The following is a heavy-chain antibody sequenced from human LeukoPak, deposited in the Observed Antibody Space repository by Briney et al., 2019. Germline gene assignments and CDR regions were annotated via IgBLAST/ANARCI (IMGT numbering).Heavy chain of an antibody. CDR2: IYSGGST. Sequence: PGGSLRLSCAASGFTVSSNYMSWVRQAPGKGLEGVSVIYSGGSTYYADSVKGRFTISRDNSKNTLYLQMNSLRAEDTAVYYCARDSTAVAAPGYYYYYGMDVWGQGTTVTVSS. D-gene: IGHD6-19*01. J-gene: IGHJ6*02. CDR1: GFTVSSNY. V-gene: IGHV3-66*01. CDR3: ARDSTAVAAPGYYYYYGMDV.